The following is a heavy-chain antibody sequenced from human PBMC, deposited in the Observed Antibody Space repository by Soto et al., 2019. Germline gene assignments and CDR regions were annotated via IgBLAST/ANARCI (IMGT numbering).Heavy chain of an antibody. Sequence: QVQLQQWGAGLLKPSETLSLTCAVYGGSFSGHYWSWIRQPPGKGLEWIGEINHSGGTNDNPSLKGRVTMPVDTSKKQFFLKLSSGTGADTGVYYCARTVVPYTTALWFDSSGQGTLVTVSS. CDR2: INHSGGT. V-gene: IGHV4-34*01. CDR1: GGSFSGHY. D-gene: IGHD2-2*01. J-gene: IGHJ5*01. CDR3: ARTVVPYTTALWFDS.